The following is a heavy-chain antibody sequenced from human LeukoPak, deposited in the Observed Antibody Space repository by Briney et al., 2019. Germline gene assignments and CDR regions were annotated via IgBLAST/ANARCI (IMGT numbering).Heavy chain of an antibody. Sequence: PSETLSLTCTVSGGSISSYYWSWIRQPPGKGLEWIGYIYYSGSTNYKPSLKSRVTISVDTSKNQFSLKLSCVTAADTAVYYCARVGGYYENWFDPWGQGTLVTVSS. D-gene: IGHD3-22*01. CDR3: ARVGGYYENWFDP. J-gene: IGHJ5*02. V-gene: IGHV4-59*01. CDR1: GGSISSYY. CDR2: IYYSGST.